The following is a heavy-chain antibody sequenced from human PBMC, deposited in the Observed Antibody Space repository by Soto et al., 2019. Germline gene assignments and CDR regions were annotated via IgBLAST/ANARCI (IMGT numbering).Heavy chain of an antibody. V-gene: IGHV3-30*18. D-gene: IGHD6-19*01. J-gene: IGHJ5*02. CDR2: ISYDGSNK. CDR3: AKGRPGIEVDWFDP. CDR1: GFTFSSYG. Sequence: QVQLVESGGGVVQPGRSLRLSCVASGFTFSSYGMHWVRQAPGKGLEWMTVISYDGSNKYYADSVKGRFTISRDNSKNTLDLQMNSLRAEDTAVYYCAKGRPGIEVDWFDPWGQGTLVTVSS.